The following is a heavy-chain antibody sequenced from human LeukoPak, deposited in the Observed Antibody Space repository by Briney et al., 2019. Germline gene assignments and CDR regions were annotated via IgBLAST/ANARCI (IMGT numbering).Heavy chain of an antibody. CDR2: ISFDGTNK. V-gene: IGHV3-30*18. CDR1: GFTFSHYA. D-gene: IGHD2-2*01. CDR3: AKSGCSSTSCYVNY. Sequence: GGSLRLSCAASGFTFSHYAMHWVRQAPGKGLEWVAVISFDGTNKFYADSVKGRFTISRDNSKNALYLQMNSLRAEDTAVYYCAKSGCSSTSCYVNYWGQGTLATVSS. J-gene: IGHJ4*02.